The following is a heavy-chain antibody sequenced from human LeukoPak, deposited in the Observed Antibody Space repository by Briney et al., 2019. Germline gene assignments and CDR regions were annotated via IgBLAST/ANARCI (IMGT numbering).Heavy chain of an antibody. Sequence: GWSLRLSCVASGFSFDHYAMHWVRLASRNGLEGVSSITWNSGDIAYADSLKGRFTISRDNAKNSLYLQMNSLRAEDTAFYFCAKALLSGPGGRGVNYFDSWGQANLVIVSS. J-gene: IGHJ4*02. V-gene: IGHV3-9*01. CDR1: GFSFDHYA. CDR2: ITWNSGDI. CDR3: AKALLSGPGGRGVNYFDS. D-gene: IGHD3-10*01.